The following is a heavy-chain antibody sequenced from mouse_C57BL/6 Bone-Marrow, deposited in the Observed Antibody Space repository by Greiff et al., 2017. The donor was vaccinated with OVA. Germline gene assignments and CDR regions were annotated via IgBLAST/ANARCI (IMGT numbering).Heavy chain of an antibody. CDR1: GYTFTSYG. CDR3: ARGGILLRPWYFDV. Sequence: VQLQQSGAELARPGASVKLSCKASGYTFTSYGISWVKQRPGQGLEWIGEIYPRSGNTYYNEKFKGKATLTADKSSSTAYMELRSLTSEDSAVYFCARGGILLRPWYFDVWGTGTTVTVSS. D-gene: IGHD1-1*01. J-gene: IGHJ1*03. CDR2: IYPRSGNT. V-gene: IGHV1-81*01.